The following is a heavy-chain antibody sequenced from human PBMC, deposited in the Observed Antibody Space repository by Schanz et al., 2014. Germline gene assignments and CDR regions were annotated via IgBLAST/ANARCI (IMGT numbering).Heavy chain of an antibody. CDR1: GHPFTAYY. CDR3: ARRYSSGWYEFDY. D-gene: IGHD6-19*01. Sequence: QVQLVQSGAEVKKPGASVKVSCKASGHPFTAYYMHWVRQAPGQRLEWMGIINPSGGSTSYAQKCLGRVSMARDSSTSSVFMFRSSLRSEYTAVYYCARRYSSGWYEFDYWVQGTLVTVSS. V-gene: IGHV1-46*03. J-gene: IGHJ4*02. CDR2: INPSGGST.